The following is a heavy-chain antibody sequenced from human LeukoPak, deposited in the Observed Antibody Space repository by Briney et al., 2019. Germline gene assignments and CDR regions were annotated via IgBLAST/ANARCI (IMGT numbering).Heavy chain of an antibody. V-gene: IGHV4-59*01. Sequence: PSETLSLTCAVYGGSISSYYWSWIRQPPGKGLEWIGYIYYSGSTNYNPSLKSRVTISVDTSKNQFSLKLSSVTAADAAVYYCARGGRGYYDNWFDPWGQGTLVTVSS. D-gene: IGHD3-3*01. CDR3: ARGGRGYYDNWFDP. CDR2: IYYSGST. J-gene: IGHJ5*02. CDR1: GGSISSYY.